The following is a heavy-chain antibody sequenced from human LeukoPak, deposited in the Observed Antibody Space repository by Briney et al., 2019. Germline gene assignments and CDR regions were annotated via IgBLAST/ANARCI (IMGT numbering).Heavy chain of an antibody. J-gene: IGHJ6*03. CDR2: ISSNGSTL. CDR3: ARDTPVTYYDVLTGYLTTHYYYYYMDV. CDR1: GGSFSGYY. Sequence: LSLTCAVYGGSFSGYYWSWIRQPPGKGLEWVSYISSNGSTLYYADSVNGRFTISRDNAKNSLYLQMNSLRAEDTAVYYCARDTPVTYYDVLTGYLTTHYYYYYMDVWGKGTTVTVSS. D-gene: IGHD3-9*01. V-gene: IGHV3-11*04.